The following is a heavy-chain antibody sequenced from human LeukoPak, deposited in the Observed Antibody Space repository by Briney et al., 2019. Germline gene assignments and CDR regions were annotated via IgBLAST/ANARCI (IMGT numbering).Heavy chain of an antibody. J-gene: IGHJ5*02. Sequence: SETLSLTCIVPGGSISGYYWSWIRQPAGKGLEWIGHMDTSGHTNYNSSLMSRVTMSVDTSKNQFSLRLTSVTAADTAVYYCARHWSHSVAQFGRSYWFDPWGQGTLVTVSS. CDR1: GGSISGYY. V-gene: IGHV4-4*07. CDR3: ARHWSHSVAQFGRSYWFDP. CDR2: MDTSGHT. D-gene: IGHD2-15*01.